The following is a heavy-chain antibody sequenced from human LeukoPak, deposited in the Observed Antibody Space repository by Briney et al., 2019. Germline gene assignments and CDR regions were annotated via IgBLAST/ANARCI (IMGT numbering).Heavy chain of an antibody. CDR2: IYYSGST. J-gene: IGHJ6*03. CDR1: DGSINTPNYY. Sequence: SETLSLTCTVSDGSINTPNYYWGWIRRPPGKGLEWIGSIYYSGSTYYNPSLKSRVTISVDTSKNQFSLKLSSVTAADTAVYYCASSPMVRGVTKVLGYMDVWGKGTTVTVSS. CDR3: ASSPMVRGVTKVLGYMDV. D-gene: IGHD3-10*01. V-gene: IGHV4-39*07.